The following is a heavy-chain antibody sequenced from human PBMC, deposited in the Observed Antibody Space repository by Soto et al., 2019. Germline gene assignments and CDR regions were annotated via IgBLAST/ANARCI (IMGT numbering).Heavy chain of an antibody. V-gene: IGHV3-30-3*01. D-gene: IGHD3-22*01. CDR2: ISYDGSNK. CDR3: AREGIEGGGERYYYDSSGYYHFFDY. CDR1: GFTFSSYA. J-gene: IGHJ4*02. Sequence: LRLSCAASGFTFSSYAMHWVRQAPGKGLEWVAVISYDGSNKYYADSVKGRFTISRDNSKNTLYLQMNSLRAEDTAVYYCAREGIEGGGERYYYDSSGYYHFFDYWGQGTLVTVSS.